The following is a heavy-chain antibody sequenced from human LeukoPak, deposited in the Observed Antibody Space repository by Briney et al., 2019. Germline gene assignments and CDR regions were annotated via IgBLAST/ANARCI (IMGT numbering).Heavy chain of an antibody. V-gene: IGHV4-59*11. Sequence: PSETLSLTCSVSGVSLTTHYWSWIRQTPGKGLEWIGYIYSTGDANYDPSLKSRATMSLDTSRNQFSLKLTSVTAADTAIYYCATPDGDPDRSAYYKTWGQGIMVTVSS. CDR3: ATPDGDPDRSAYYKT. J-gene: IGHJ4*02. CDR1: GVSLTTHY. CDR2: IYSTGDA. D-gene: IGHD3-22*01.